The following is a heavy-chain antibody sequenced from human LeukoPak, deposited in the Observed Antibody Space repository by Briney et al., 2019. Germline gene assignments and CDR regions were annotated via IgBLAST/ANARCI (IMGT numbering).Heavy chain of an antibody. J-gene: IGHJ4*02. CDR2: ISYDGSNK. V-gene: IGHV3-30*18. Sequence: PGRSLRLSCAASGFTFSSYSMHWVRQAPGKGLEWVAVISYDGSNKYYADSVKGRFTISRDNSKNTLYLQMNSLRAEDTAVYYCAKSEDSSGYYTGAAYYFDYWGQGTLVTVSS. CDR1: GFTFSSYS. CDR3: AKSEDSSGYYTGAAYYFDY. D-gene: IGHD3-22*01.